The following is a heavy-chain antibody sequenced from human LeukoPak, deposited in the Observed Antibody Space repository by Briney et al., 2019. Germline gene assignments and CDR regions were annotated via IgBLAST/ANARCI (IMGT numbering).Heavy chain of an antibody. CDR1: GGSFSGYY. D-gene: IGHD3-3*01. CDR3: ASTPRYDFWSGRKAGFDP. Sequence: SETLPLTCAVYGGSFSGYYWSWIRQPPGKGLEWIGEINHSGSTNYNPSLKSRVTISVDTSKNQFSLKLSSVTAADTAVYYCASTPRYDFWSGRKAGFDPWGQGTLVTVSS. CDR2: INHSGST. J-gene: IGHJ5*02. V-gene: IGHV4-34*01.